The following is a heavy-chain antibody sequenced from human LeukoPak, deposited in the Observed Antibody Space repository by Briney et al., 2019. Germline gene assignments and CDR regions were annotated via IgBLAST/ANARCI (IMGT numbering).Heavy chain of an antibody. CDR2: IIPIFGTA. D-gene: IGHD3-10*01. V-gene: IGHV1-69*05. J-gene: IGHJ5*02. Sequence: SVKVSCKASGGTFSSYAISWVRQAPGQGLEWMGGIIPIFGTANYAQKFQGRVTITTDESTSTAYMELSSLRSEDTAVYYCARSYTMVRGTDWWGYCNWFDPWGQGTLVTVSS. CDR3: ARSYTMVRGTDWWGYCNWFDP. CDR1: GGTFSSYA.